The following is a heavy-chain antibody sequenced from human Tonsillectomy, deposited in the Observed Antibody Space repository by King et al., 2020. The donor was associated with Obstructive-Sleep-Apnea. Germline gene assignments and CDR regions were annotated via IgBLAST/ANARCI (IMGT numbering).Heavy chain of an antibody. CDR1: GFTFSNYW. CDR3: ATYRGPQYSRGWYYFDY. D-gene: IGHD6-19*01. Sequence: VQLVESGGGLVQPGGSLRVSCVASGFTFSNYWMSWVRQAPGRGLEWVANIKEDGSEKYYVDSVKGRFTISRDNAKNSLYLQMNSLRVGDTAVYYCATYRGPQYSRGWYYFDYWGQGTLVTVSS. CDR2: IKEDGSEK. J-gene: IGHJ4*02. V-gene: IGHV3-7*03.